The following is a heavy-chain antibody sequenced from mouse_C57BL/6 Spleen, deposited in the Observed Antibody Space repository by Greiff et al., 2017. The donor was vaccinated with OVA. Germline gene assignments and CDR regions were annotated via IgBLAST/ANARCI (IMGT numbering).Heavy chain of an antibody. D-gene: IGHD1-1*01. CDR3: ARGGITTVVDHYYAMDY. CDR2: INPSTGGT. Sequence: EVKLEESGPELVKPGASVKISCKASGYSFTGYYMNWVKQSPEKSLEWIGEINPSTGGTTYNQKFKAKATLTVDKSSSTACMQLKSLTSEDSAVYYCARGGITTVVDHYYAMDYWGQGTSVTVSS. J-gene: IGHJ4*01. V-gene: IGHV1-42*01. CDR1: GYSFTGYY.